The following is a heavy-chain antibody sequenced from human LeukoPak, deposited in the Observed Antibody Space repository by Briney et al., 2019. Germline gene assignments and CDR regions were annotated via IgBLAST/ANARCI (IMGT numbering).Heavy chain of an antibody. J-gene: IGHJ4*02. Sequence: SSETLSLTCTVSGGSISSYYWSWIRQPPGKGLEWIGYIYYSGSTNYNPSLKSRVTISVDTSKNQFSLKLSSVTAADTAVYYCARGVAVAGRTYFDYWGQGTLVTVSS. CDR1: GGSISSYY. V-gene: IGHV4-59*01. D-gene: IGHD6-19*01. CDR3: ARGVAVAGRTYFDY. CDR2: IYYSGST.